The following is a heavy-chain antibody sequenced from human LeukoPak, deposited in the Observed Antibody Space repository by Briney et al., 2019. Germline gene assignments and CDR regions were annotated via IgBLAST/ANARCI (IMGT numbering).Heavy chain of an antibody. V-gene: IGHV3-23*01. D-gene: IGHD3-22*01. CDR2: ISGSGGST. Sequence: GGSLRLSCAASGFTFSSYAMSWVRQAPGKGLEWVSAISGSGGSTYYADSVKGRFTISRDNSKNTLYLQMNSLRAEDTAVYYCARASDSSGYYFRYYYYYMDVWGKGTTVTVSS. CDR3: ARASDSSGYYFRYYYYYMDV. CDR1: GFTFSSYA. J-gene: IGHJ6*03.